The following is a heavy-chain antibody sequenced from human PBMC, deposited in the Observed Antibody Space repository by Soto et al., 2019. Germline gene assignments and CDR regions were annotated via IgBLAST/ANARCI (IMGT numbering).Heavy chain of an antibody. D-gene: IGHD1-1*01. CDR1: GNPFAGSY. CDR2: INPNSGGT. CDR3: AISFLPPSSHNSYVLEL. J-gene: IGHJ6*01. Sequence: SVKVTCKASGNPFAGSYMHCVRQAPGQELEWMGWINPNSGGTNYAQQFQGRVTMTRDTSISTAYMELSRLRSDDTAVYYWAISFLPPSSHNSYVLELWGPRPSVSGSS. V-gene: IGHV1-2*02.